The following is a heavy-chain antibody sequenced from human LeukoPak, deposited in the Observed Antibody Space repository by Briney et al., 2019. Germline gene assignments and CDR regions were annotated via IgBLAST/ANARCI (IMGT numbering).Heavy chain of an antibody. D-gene: IGHD3-3*01. CDR1: GGSISSYY. CDR3: ARHGGKYDFWSGSFDY. Sequence: SETLSLTCTVSGGSISSYYWSWIRQPPGKGLEWIGCIYTSGSTNYNPSLKSRVTISVDTSKNQFSLKLSSVTAADTAVYYCARHGGKYDFWSGSFDYWGQGTLVTVSS. J-gene: IGHJ4*02. V-gene: IGHV4-4*09. CDR2: IYTSGST.